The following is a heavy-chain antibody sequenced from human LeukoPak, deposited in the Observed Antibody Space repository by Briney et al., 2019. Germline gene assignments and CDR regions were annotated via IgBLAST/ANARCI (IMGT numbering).Heavy chain of an antibody. D-gene: IGHD6-19*01. CDR2: IIPIFGTA. V-gene: IGHV1-69*13. J-gene: IGHJ6*02. CDR1: GGTFSSYA. Sequence: ASVKVSCKASGGTFSSYAINWVRQAPGQGLEWMGGIIPIFGTANYAQKFQGRVTITADESTSTAYMELSSLRSEDTAVYYCARALKYSSGWYPYYYYGMDVWGQGTTVTVSS. CDR3: ARALKYSSGWYPYYYYGMDV.